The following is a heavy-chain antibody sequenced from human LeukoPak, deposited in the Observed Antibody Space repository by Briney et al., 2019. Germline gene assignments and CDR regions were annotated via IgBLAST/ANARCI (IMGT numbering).Heavy chain of an antibody. D-gene: IGHD2-15*01. J-gene: IGHJ4*02. CDR2: MKQDGSAR. Sequence: GGPLRLSCVGSGFSFSNYWMAWVRQAPGKGPEWAANMKQDGSARHYADSVKGRFTISRDNAQNSVYLRMNSLRAEDTAVYYCARDVVGSLDYWGLGTLVTVSS. V-gene: IGHV3-7*01. CDR3: ARDVVGSLDY. CDR1: GFSFSNYW.